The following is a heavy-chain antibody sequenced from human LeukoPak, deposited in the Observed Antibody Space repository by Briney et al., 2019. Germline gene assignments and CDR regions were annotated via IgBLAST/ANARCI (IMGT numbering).Heavy chain of an antibody. CDR1: GFTVSSNY. Sequence: PGGSLRLSCAASGFTVSSNYMSWVRQAPRKGLEWVSVIYSGGFTYYADSVKGRFTISRDNSKNTLYLQMNSLRAEDTAVYYCVRANGYCSGGSCPGYWGQGTLVTVSS. V-gene: IGHV3-66*01. D-gene: IGHD2-15*01. J-gene: IGHJ4*02. CDR2: IYSGGFT. CDR3: VRANGYCSGGSCPGY.